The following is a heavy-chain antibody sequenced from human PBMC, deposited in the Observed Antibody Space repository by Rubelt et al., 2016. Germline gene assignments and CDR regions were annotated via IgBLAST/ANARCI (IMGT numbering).Heavy chain of an antibody. V-gene: IGHV3-23*04. CDR2: ITDSGDST. CDR3: ARALGTYPRQGFDY. Sequence: DVRLVESGGGLVQPGGSLRLSCAASGFAFGNYAMSWVRQAPGKGLEWVSYITDSGDSTFYADSVKGRFTISRDHPKNTLYLQMNSLRAEDTAVYFCARALGTYPRQGFDYWGQGTLVTVSS. D-gene: IGHD3/OR15-3a*01. CDR1: GFAFGNYA. J-gene: IGHJ4*02.